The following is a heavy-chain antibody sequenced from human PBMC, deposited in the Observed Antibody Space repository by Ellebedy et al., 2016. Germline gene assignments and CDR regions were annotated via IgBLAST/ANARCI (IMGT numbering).Heavy chain of an antibody. CDR3: ARAFNRHSPTTKIEY. CDR1: GGTFSTYG. D-gene: IGHD4-17*01. Sequence: ASVKVSCKASGGTFSTYGISWVRQAPGQGLEWMGWISAYNGNTNYAQKLQGRVTMTTATSPSTAYKELRSLRSDDSAVYYCARAFNRHSPTTKIEYWGQGTLITVSS. J-gene: IGHJ4*02. CDR2: ISAYNGNT. V-gene: IGHV1-18*01.